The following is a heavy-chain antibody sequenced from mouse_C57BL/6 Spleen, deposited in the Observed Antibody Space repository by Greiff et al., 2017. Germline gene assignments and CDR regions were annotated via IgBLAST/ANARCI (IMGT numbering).Heavy chain of an antibody. D-gene: IGHD2-3*01. CDR3: ARHEELYDGYYVPFAY. CDR1: GYTFTEYT. J-gene: IGHJ3*01. Sequence: QVQLQQSGAELVKPGASVKLSCKASGYTFTEYTIHWVKQRSGQGLEWIGWFYPGSGSIKYNEKFKDKATLTADKSSSTVYMELSRLTSEDSVVYFCARHEELYDGYYVPFAYWGQGTLVTVSA. CDR2: FYPGSGSI. V-gene: IGHV1-62-2*01.